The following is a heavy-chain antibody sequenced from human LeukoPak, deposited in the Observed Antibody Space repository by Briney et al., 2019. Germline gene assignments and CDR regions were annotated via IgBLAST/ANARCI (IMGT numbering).Heavy chain of an antibody. V-gene: IGHV3-23*01. CDR1: GFTFSSYA. Sequence: PGGSLRLSCAASGFTFSSYAMSWVRQAPGKGLEWVSAISGSGGGTYYADSVKGRFTISRDNSKNTLYLQMNSLRAEDTAVYYCAKDPGYSSGWSVFWGQGTLVTVSS. D-gene: IGHD6-19*01. CDR2: ISGSGGGT. J-gene: IGHJ4*02. CDR3: AKDPGYSSGWSVF.